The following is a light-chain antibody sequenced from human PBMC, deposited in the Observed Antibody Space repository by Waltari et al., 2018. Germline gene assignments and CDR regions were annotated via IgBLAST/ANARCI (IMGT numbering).Light chain of an antibody. CDR1: QGISNY. CDR3: QKYNSAPSIT. V-gene: IGKV1-27*01. Sequence: DIQMTQSPSPLSASVGDRVTITCRSSQGISNYLAWYQQKPGKVPKLLIYAASTLQSGVPSRFSGSGSGTDFTLTISSLQPEDVATYYCQKYNSAPSITFGQGTRLEIK. J-gene: IGKJ5*01. CDR2: AAS.